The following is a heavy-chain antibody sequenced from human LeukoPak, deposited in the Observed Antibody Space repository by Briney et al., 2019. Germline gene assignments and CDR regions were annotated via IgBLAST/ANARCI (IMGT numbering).Heavy chain of an antibody. Sequence: GGSLRLSCAASGFTFRTYWMSWVRQAPGKGLEWVAHIRDDGSEKYYVDSMEGRFTISRDNAKNSLYLQVNSLRADDTAVYYCARDFPPDIVVVPAAIRDYYYYGMDVWGQGTTVTVSS. D-gene: IGHD2-2*01. J-gene: IGHJ6*02. CDR3: ARDFPPDIVVVPAAIRDYYYYGMDV. V-gene: IGHV3-7*01. CDR1: GFTFRTYW. CDR2: IRDDGSEK.